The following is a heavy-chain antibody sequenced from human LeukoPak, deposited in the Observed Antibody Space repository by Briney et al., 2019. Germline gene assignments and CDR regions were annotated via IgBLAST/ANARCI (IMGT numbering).Heavy chain of an antibody. J-gene: IGHJ4*02. CDR2: ISGGGDIT. CDR3: AKEVKGSGVYDY. V-gene: IGHV3-23*01. CDR1: GFTFSSYA. Sequence: GGSLRLSCAASGFTFSSYAMSWVRQAPGRGLECISVISGGGDITYSADSVQGRFTVSRDNSKNTLYLQMSSLRVDDTAVYYCAKEVKGSGVYDYWGQGTLVTVSP. D-gene: IGHD2-15*01.